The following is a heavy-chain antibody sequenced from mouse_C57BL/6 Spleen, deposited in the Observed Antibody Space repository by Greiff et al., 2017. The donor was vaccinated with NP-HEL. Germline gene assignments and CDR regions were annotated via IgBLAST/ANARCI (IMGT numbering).Heavy chain of an antibody. V-gene: IGHV1-81*01. CDR2: IYPRSGNT. Sequence: VKLVESGAELARPGASVKLSCKASGYTFTSYGISWVKQRTGQGLEWIGEIYPRSGNTYYNEKFKGKATLTADKSSSTAYMELRSLTSEDSAVYFCARSTMVTTDAMDYRGQGTSVTVSS. D-gene: IGHD2-1*01. CDR3: ARSTMVTTDAMDY. J-gene: IGHJ4*01. CDR1: GYTFTSYG.